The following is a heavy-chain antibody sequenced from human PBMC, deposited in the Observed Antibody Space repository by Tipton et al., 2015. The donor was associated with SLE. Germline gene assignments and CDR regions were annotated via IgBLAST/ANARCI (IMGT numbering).Heavy chain of an antibody. D-gene: IGHD2-15*01. CDR2: ISSSSTI. CDR1: GFTFSSYS. CDR3: ARVRYCSGGSCAGVGAFDI. J-gene: IGHJ3*02. V-gene: IGHV3-48*01. Sequence: SLRLSCAASGFTFSSYSMNWVRQAPGKGLEWVSYISSSSTIYYADSVKGRFTISRDNAKNSLYLQMNSLRAEDTAVYYCARVRYCSGGSCAGVGAFDIWGQGTMVTVSS.